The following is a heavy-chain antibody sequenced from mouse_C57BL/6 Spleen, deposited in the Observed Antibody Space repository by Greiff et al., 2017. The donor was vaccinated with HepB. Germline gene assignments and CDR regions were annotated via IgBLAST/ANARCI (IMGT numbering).Heavy chain of an antibody. CDR2: INPNNGGT. J-gene: IGHJ3*01. CDR1: GYTFTDYN. V-gene: IGHV1-22*01. CDR3: ATTYYSNYVGFAY. D-gene: IGHD2-5*01. Sequence: VQLKESGPELVKPGASVKMSCKASGYTFTDYNMHWVKQSHGKSLEWIGYINPNNGGTSYNQKFKGKATLTVNKSSSTAYMELRSLTSEDSAVYYCATTYYSNYVGFAYWGQGTLVTVSA.